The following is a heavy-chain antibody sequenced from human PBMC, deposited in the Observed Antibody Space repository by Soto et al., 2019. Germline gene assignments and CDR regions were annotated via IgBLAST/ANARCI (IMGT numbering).Heavy chain of an antibody. CDR3: TTAGGIAVVKPCYCDGREA. V-gene: IGHV3-15*01. D-gene: IGHD6-19*01. J-gene: IGHJ6*02. Sequence: GSLRLSLAASGFTFSNAWMSWVRQAPGKGREWVGCIKSKTGGGTTDYAAPVKGRFTISRDESKNTLYVQMNRLKTEDTAVYYCTTAGGIAVVKPCYCDGREAWGQGTTVTVSS. CDR2: IKSKTGGGTT. CDR1: GFTFSNAW.